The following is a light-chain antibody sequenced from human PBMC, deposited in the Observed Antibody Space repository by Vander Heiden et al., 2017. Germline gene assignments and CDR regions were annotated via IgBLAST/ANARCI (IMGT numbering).Light chain of an antibody. CDR1: QCISSY. J-gene: IGKJ1*01. V-gene: IGKV1-8*01. CDR2: AAS. Sequence: AIRLTQSSSLFSASTGVRVTITCLASQCISSYLAWYQRKPGKAPKLLIYAASSLQSGVPSRLSGSGSGTDFTLTISCLQSEDFATYYCQQYYSYPPRTFGQGTKVEIK. CDR3: QQYYSYPPRT.